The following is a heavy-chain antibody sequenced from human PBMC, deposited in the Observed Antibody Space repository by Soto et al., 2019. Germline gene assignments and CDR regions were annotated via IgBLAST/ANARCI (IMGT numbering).Heavy chain of an antibody. CDR1: VFTFISYW. J-gene: IGHJ6*02. V-gene: IGHV3-74*01. CDR2: INSDGSST. CDR3: ARDSVVDFWSGYPFGMDV. D-gene: IGHD3-3*01. Sequence: PGWSLRLSCASSVFTFISYWMQCVRQAPGKGLVWVSRINSDGSSTSYADSVKGRFTICRDNAKNTLYLQMNSLRAEDTAVYYCARDSVVDFWSGYPFGMDVWGQGTTVTVSS.